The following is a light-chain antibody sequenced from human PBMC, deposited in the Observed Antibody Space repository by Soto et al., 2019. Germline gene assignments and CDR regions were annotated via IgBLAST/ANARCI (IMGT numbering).Light chain of an antibody. CDR2: GAS. Sequence: EIVLTQSPGTLSLSPGERATLSCRASQSVSSSYLAWYQQKPGQAPRLLIYGASSRATGIPDRFSGSGSGTDFTLTISRLEPEDFAVYYCRQDGSSPALTFGGGTKVEIK. CDR3: RQDGSSPALT. J-gene: IGKJ4*01. V-gene: IGKV3-20*01. CDR1: QSVSSSY.